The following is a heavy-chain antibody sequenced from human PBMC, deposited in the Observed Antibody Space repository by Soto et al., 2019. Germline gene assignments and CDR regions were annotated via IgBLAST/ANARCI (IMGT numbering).Heavy chain of an antibody. J-gene: IGHJ6*02. D-gene: IGHD6-6*01. CDR2: INPNSGGT. CDR3: ARDGGIAARLYYYYGMDV. V-gene: IGHV1-2*04. CDR1: GYTLTGYY. Sequence: VKGYCKASGYTLTGYYMHWGRQAPGQGLEWMGWINPNSGGTNYAQKFQGWVTMTRDTSISTAYMELSRLRSDDTAVYYCARDGGIAARLYYYYGMDVWGQGTTVTSP.